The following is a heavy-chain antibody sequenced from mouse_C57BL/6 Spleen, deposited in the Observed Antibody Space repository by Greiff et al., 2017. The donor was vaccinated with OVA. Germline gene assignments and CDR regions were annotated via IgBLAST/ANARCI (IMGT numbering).Heavy chain of an antibody. CDR2: ISSGSSTI. CDR3: SRRNYYGRSYICDY. Sequence: EVKLVESGGGLVKPGGSLKLSCAASGFTFSDYGMHWVRQAPEKGLEWVAYISSGSSTIYYADTVKGRFTISRDNAKNTLFLQMTSLRSEDTAMYYCSRRNYYGRSYICDYWGQGTTLTVSS. J-gene: IGHJ2*01. D-gene: IGHD1-1*01. V-gene: IGHV5-17*01. CDR1: GFTFSDYG.